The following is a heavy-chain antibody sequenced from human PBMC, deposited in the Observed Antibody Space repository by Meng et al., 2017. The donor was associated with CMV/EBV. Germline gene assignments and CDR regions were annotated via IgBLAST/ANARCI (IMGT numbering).Heavy chain of an antibody. V-gene: IGHV3-23*01. CDR1: GFTFSSYA. Sequence: LSLTCAASGFTFSSYAMSWVRQAPGKGLEWVSAISGSGGSTYYADYVKGRFTISRDNSKNTLYLQMNSLRAEDTAVYYCAKDHYDFWSGIYYYGMDVWGQGTTVTVSS. D-gene: IGHD3-3*01. CDR3: AKDHYDFWSGIYYYGMDV. CDR2: ISGSGGST. J-gene: IGHJ6*02.